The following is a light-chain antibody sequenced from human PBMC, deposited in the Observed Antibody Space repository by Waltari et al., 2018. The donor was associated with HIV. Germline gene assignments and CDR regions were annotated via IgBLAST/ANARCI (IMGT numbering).Light chain of an antibody. CDR1: SSAVGGYTY. J-gene: IGLJ2*01. CDR3: SSYAMTTTVL. V-gene: IGLV2-14*01. Sequence: QSALTQPASVSGSPGQSLTISCTGTSSAVGGYTYVSWYQQHPGKAPKLIIYEVSNRPSGVSDRFSGSKSGNTASLTISGLQAEDEADYFCSSYAMTTTVLFGGGTKLTVL. CDR2: EVS.